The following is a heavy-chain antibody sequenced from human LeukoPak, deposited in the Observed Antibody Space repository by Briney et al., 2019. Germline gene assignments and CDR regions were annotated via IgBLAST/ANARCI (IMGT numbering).Heavy chain of an antibody. V-gene: IGHV1-18*01. CDR1: GYTFTSYG. CDR2: ISAYNGNT. Sequence: ASVKVSCKASGYTFTSYGISWARQAPGQGLEWMGWISAYNGNTNYAQKLQGRVTMTTDTSTSTAYMELRSLRSDDTAVYYCARDRSPYSSGWYHFDYWGQGTLVTVSS. D-gene: IGHD6-19*01. J-gene: IGHJ4*02. CDR3: ARDRSPYSSGWYHFDY.